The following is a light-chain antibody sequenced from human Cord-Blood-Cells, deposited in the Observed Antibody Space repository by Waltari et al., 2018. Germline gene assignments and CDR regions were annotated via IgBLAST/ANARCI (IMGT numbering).Light chain of an antibody. Sequence: EIVLTQSPGTLSLSPGARATLSCRACQSVSSSYLAWYQQKPGQAPRLLIYGASSSATGIPDRFSGSGSGTDFTLTISRLEPEDCAVYYCQQYGSSPYTFGQGTKLEIK. CDR3: QQYGSSPYT. CDR2: GAS. V-gene: IGKV3-20*01. J-gene: IGKJ2*01. CDR1: QSVSSSY.